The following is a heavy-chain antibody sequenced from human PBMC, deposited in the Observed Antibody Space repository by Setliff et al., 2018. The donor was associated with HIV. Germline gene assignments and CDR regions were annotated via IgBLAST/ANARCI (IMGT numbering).Heavy chain of an antibody. V-gene: IGHV1-8*02. J-gene: IGHJ3*02. CDR1: GYTFTSYD. Sequence: ASVKVSCKASGYTFTSYDINWVRQATGQGLEWMGWMNPNSGNTGYAQKSQGRVTMTRNTSISTAYMELSSLRSEDTAVYYCASPHSGSYYGEDAFDIWGQGTMVTVS. D-gene: IGHD1-26*01. CDR2: MNPNSGNT. CDR3: ASPHSGSYYGEDAFDI.